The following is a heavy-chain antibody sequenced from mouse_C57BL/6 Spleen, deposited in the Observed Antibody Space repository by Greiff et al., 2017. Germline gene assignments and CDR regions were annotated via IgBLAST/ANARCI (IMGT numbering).Heavy chain of an antibody. V-gene: IGHV5-6*01. Sequence: EVKLVESGGDLVKPGGSLKLSCAASGFTFSSYGMSWVRQTPDKRLEWVATISSGGSYTYYPDSVKGRFTISRDNAKNTLYLQMSSLKSEDTAMYYCARLLTDYFDYWGHGTTLTVSS. J-gene: IGHJ2*01. CDR1: GFTFSSYG. CDR2: ISSGGSYT. CDR3: ARLLTDYFDY.